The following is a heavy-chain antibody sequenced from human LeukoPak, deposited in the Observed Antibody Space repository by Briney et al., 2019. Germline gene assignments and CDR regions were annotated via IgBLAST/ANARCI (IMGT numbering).Heavy chain of an antibody. D-gene: IGHD3-22*01. CDR3: ARVLSGSWDWFDP. CDR1: GFTVSSNY. J-gene: IGHJ5*02. CDR2: IYSGGST. Sequence: PGGSLRPSCAASGFTVSSNYMSWVRQAPGKGLEWVSVIYSGGSTYYADSVKGRFTISRDNSKNTLYLQMNSLRAEDTAVYYCARVLSGSWDWFDPWGQGTLVTVSS. V-gene: IGHV3-53*01.